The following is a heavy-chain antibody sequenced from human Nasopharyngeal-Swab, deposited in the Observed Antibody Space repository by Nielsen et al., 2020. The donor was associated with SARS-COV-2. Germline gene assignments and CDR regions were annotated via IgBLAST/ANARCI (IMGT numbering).Heavy chain of an antibody. D-gene: IGHD2-21*01. CDR2: INPNTGNP. J-gene: IGHJ4*02. V-gene: IGHV7-4-1*02. CDR3: ARQAVFANFDN. Sequence: ASVKVSCKASGYTLTSYAIHWVRQAPGQGLEWMGWINPNTGNPTYAQGFTGRFVFTLDTSVSTAYLQISSLKAEDTAMYYCARQAVFANFDNWGQGTLVTVSS. CDR1: GYTLTSYA.